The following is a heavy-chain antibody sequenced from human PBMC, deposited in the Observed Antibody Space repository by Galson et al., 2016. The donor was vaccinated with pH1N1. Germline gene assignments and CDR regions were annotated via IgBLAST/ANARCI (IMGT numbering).Heavy chain of an antibody. V-gene: IGHV3-23*01. CDR3: LKTDSEHSGDH. CDR2: NGQNGGT. D-gene: IGHD6-19*01. J-gene: IGHJ5*02. CDR1: GFIFSSNA. Sequence: SLRLSCAASGFIFSSNAMSCVRQAPGKAPQSVPHNGQNGGTYSIDSVRGRFTISRDNSRNILYLQMNSLRVEDTARYYCLKTDSEHSGDHWGQGTLFTVTS.